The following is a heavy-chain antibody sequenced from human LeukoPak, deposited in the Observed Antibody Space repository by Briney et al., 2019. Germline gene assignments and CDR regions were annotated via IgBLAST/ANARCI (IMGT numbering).Heavy chain of an antibody. D-gene: IGHD6-13*01. J-gene: IGHJ5*02. CDR3: AKAQLGEYNWFDP. CDR1: GFTFSNYA. Sequence: PGGSLRLSCAAAGFTFSNYAMSWVRQAPGKGLEWVSAISGSGGSTYYADSVKGRFTISRDNSKNTLYLQMNSLRAEDTAVYYCAKAQLGEYNWFDPWGQGTLVTVSS. V-gene: IGHV3-23*01. CDR2: ISGSGGST.